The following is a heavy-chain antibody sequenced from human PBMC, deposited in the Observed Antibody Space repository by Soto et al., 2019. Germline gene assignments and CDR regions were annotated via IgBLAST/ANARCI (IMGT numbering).Heavy chain of an antibody. Sequence: EVQLVESGGGLVKPGGSLRLSCAASGFTFSSYSMHWVRQAPGKGLELVSSISSSSSYIYYADSVKGRFTISRDNAKNSLYLQINSLRAEDTAVYYCASSLYSHNFDYWGQGTLVTVYS. D-gene: IGHD4-4*01. J-gene: IGHJ4*02. V-gene: IGHV3-21*01. CDR1: GFTFSSYS. CDR2: ISSSSSYI. CDR3: ASSLYSHNFDY.